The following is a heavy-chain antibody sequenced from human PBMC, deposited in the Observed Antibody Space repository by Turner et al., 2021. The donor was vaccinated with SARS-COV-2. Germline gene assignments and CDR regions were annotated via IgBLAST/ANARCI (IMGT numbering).Heavy chain of an antibody. J-gene: IGHJ2*01. Sequence: QVQLVESGGGLVKPGGSLRLSCAASGFTLTDYCMTWIRQAPGKGLEWVSFFSPRDKTIFYSASVKGRFTIARDDAKNSLFLQMNSLRVEDTAVYYCAREAPLDYYDSSGGFDLWGRGTLVPVSS. D-gene: IGHD3-22*01. CDR3: AREAPLDYYDSSGGFDL. CDR2: FSPRDKTI. V-gene: IGHV3-11*01. CDR1: GFTLTDYC.